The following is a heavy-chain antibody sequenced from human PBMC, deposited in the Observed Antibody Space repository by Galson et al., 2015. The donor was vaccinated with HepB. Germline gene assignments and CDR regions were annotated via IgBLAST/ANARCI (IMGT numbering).Heavy chain of an antibody. D-gene: IGHD3-10*01. CDR3: ARVGYYGSGSDY. J-gene: IGHJ4*02. CDR2: IIPIFGTA. CDR1: GGTFSSYA. V-gene: IGHV1-69*13. Sequence: SVKVSCKASGGTFSSYAISWVRQAPGQGLEWMGGIIPIFGTANYAQKFQGRVTITADESTSTAYMELSSLRSEDTAVYYCARVGYYGSGSDYWGQGTLVTVSS.